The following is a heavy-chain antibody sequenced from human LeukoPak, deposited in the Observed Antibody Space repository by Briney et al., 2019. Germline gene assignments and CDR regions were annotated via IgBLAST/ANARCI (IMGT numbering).Heavy chain of an antibody. CDR3: ARDSTLTVSETNFDN. J-gene: IGHJ4*02. Sequence: GGSLRLSCAASGFTFSSYSMNWVRQAPGKGLEWVSSISSSSSYIYYADSVKGRFTISRDNAKNSLYLQMNSLRAEDTAVYYCARDSTLTVSETNFDNWGQGTLVTVSS. CDR2: ISSSSSYI. D-gene: IGHD4-17*01. CDR1: GFTFSSYS. V-gene: IGHV3-21*01.